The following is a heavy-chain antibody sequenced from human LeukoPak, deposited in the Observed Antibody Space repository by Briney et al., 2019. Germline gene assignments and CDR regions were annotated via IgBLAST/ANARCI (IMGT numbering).Heavy chain of an antibody. Sequence: ASVRVSSKASGYTFTIYDINRVRQAPGEGRGRMGRMNPKRGNTGYTQKFQSRVTLTTNTTISTAYMELSSLRSEDPAVYYCARESTWDRSVAGEYYYYYHMDVWGKGTAVTVSS. CDR1: GYTFTIYD. D-gene: IGHD6-19*01. CDR3: ARESTWDRSVAGEYYYYYHMDV. CDR2: MNPKRGNT. J-gene: IGHJ6*03. V-gene: IGHV1-8*01.